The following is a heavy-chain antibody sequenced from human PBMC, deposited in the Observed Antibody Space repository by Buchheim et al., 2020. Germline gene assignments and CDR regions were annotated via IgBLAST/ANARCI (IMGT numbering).Heavy chain of an antibody. J-gene: IGHJ6*02. D-gene: IGHD2-2*01. CDR2: INPNSGGT. Sequence: QVQLVQSGAEVKKPGASVKVSCKASGYTFTGYYMHWVRQAPGQGLEWMGRINPNSGGTNYAQKFQGRVTMTRDTSISTAYMELSSLRSEDTAVYYCARVGEDIVLVPAAIDRNYYYYGMDVWGQGTT. CDR3: ARVGEDIVLVPAAIDRNYYYYGMDV. V-gene: IGHV1-2*06. CDR1: GYTFTGYY.